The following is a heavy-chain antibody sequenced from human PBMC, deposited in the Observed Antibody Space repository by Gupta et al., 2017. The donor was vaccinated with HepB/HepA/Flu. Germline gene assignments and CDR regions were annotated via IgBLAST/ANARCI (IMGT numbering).Heavy chain of an antibody. CDR2: IYNSGYT. CDR3: ARGVPSDMNNWFDP. D-gene: IGHD2-2*01. Sequence: QLQLQESGPGLVKPSETLSLNCTVSGGPIRTSNYYWGWIRQPPGKGLEWVVVIYNSGYTKYTPSLKSRVAISRDTSKNQFSLTVTSVTAADTAVYFCARGVPSDMNNWFDPWGQGTLVTVSP. CDR1: GGPIRTSNYY. V-gene: IGHV4-39*01. J-gene: IGHJ5*02.